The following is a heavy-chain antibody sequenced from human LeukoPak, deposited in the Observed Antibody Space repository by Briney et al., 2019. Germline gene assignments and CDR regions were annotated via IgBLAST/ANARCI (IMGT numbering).Heavy chain of an antibody. V-gene: IGHV4-4*09. Sequence: PSETLSLTCTVSGVSINTYYASWIRQAPGKGLEFIGFIYNGGNTNSNPSLKSRATISVDTSNNQFSLRLTSVTAADTAMYYCAAGPCELDFWGQGTLVTVSS. CDR1: GVSINTYY. CDR3: AAGPCELDF. J-gene: IGHJ4*02. D-gene: IGHD2-2*03. CDR2: IYNGGNT.